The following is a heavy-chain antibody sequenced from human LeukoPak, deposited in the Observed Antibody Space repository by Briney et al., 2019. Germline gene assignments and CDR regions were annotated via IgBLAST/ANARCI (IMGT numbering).Heavy chain of an antibody. V-gene: IGHV4-34*01. CDR2: INHSGST. CDR3: ATSYRRYDIFDY. D-gene: IGHD1-26*01. CDR1: GGSFSGYY. J-gene: IGHJ4*02. Sequence: PSETLSLTCAVYGGSFSGYYWSWIRQPPGKGLEWIGEINHSGSTNYNPSLKSRVTISVDTSKNQFSLKLSSVTAADTAVYYCATSYRRYDIFDYWGQGTLVTVSS.